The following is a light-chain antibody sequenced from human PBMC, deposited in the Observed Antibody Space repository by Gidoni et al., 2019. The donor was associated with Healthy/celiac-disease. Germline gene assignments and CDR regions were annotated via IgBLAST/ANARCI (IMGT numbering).Light chain of an antibody. J-gene: IGKJ1*01. CDR1: QSISSY. V-gene: IGKV1-39*01. CDR3: QQSYSTPRT. CDR2: AAS. Sequence: DIQMTQSPSSLSASVGDRVTITCRASQSISSYLNWYQQKPGKAPKLLIYAASSLKNGVPSRFSGSGSGADFTLTISSLQPEDFATYYYQQSYSTPRTFGQGTKVEIK.